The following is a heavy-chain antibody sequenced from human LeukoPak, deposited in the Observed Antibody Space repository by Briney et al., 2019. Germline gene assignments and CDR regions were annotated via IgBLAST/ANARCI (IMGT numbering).Heavy chain of an antibody. Sequence: KPSETPSLTCTVSGVSISSSSYYWGWIRQPPGKGLEWIGSIYYSGSTYYNPSLKSRVTISVDTSKNQFSLKLSSVTAADTAVYYCAREVEAVAGREPFDYWGQGTLVTVSS. CDR3: AREVEAVAGREPFDY. D-gene: IGHD6-19*01. CDR2: IYYSGST. V-gene: IGHV4-39*07. CDR1: GVSISSSSYY. J-gene: IGHJ4*02.